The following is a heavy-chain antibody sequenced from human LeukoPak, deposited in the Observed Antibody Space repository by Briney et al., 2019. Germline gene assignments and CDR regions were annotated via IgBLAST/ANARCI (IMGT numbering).Heavy chain of an antibody. J-gene: IGHJ5*02. CDR1: GFAFSSYW. V-gene: IGHV3-74*01. Sequence: PGGSLRLSCAASGFAFSSYWMHWVRQAPGKGLVWVSRMNSDGSSTSYADSVKGRFTISRDNAKNTLYLQMNSLRAEDTAVYYCAREAFGVVMWFDPWGQGTLVTVPS. CDR2: MNSDGSST. D-gene: IGHD3-3*01. CDR3: AREAFGVVMWFDP.